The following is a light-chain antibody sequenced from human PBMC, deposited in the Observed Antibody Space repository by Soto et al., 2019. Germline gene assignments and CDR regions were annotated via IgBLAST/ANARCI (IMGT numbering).Light chain of an antibody. J-gene: IGKJ1*01. CDR2: DAS. CDR3: QQRSNWPPT. Sequence: EIVLTQSPATLSLSPGERATLSCRASQIVSSYLAWYQQKPGQAPRLLIYDASNRATGIPARFSGSGSGTDFTLTISSLEPEDVAVYYCQQRSNWPPTFGQGTKVEIK. CDR1: QIVSSY. V-gene: IGKV3-11*01.